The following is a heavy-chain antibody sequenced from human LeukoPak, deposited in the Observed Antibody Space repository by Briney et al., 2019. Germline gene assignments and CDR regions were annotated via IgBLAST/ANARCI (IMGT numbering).Heavy chain of an antibody. D-gene: IGHD6-13*01. Sequence: GASVKVSCKASGYTFTSYDINWVRQATGQGLEWMGWMNPNSDNTGYAQKFQGRVTMTRNTSISSAYMELSSLRSEDTAVYYCARGMAAAGTGYYYYYGMDVWGQGTTVTVSS. CDR2: MNPNSDNT. CDR3: ARGMAAAGTGYYYYYGMDV. V-gene: IGHV1-8*01. J-gene: IGHJ6*02. CDR1: GYTFTSYD.